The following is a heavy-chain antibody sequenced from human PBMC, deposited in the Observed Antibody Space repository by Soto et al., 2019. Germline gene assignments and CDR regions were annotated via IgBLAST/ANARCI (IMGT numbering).Heavy chain of an antibody. V-gene: IGHV1-69*08. Sequence: QVQLVQSGAEVKKPGSSVKVSCKASGGTFSSYTISWVRQAPGQGLEWMGRIIPILGIANYAQKFQGSVTITADKSTSTAYMELSSLRSEDMAVYYCARDSDIVLVGLYWGQGTLVTVSS. CDR1: GGTFSSYT. CDR3: ARDSDIVLVGLY. CDR2: IIPILGIA. D-gene: IGHD2-15*01. J-gene: IGHJ4*02.